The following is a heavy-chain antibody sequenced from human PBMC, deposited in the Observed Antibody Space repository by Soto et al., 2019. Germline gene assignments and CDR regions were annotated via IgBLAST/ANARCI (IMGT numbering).Heavy chain of an antibody. J-gene: IGHJ6*02. CDR1: RLIFSFYD. D-gene: IGHD3-16*01. CDR3: AGEPKGGAYDLDV. V-gene: IGHV3-33*01. CDR2: IWSDGSRE. Sequence: QVQLVESGGGVVQPGTSLRLSCVASRLIFSFYDMHWVRQAPGKGLEWVALIWSDGSREFYADSVKGRFTISRDNSKNTLYLQMNSLRAEEMAVYYCAGEPKGGAYDLDVWGQGTTVAVSS.